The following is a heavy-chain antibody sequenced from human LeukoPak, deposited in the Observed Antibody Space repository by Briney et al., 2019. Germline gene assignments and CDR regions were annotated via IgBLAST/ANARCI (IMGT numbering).Heavy chain of an antibody. J-gene: IGHJ4*02. CDR3: ARHGASGDGYVWGSYRPFDY. V-gene: IGHV4-59*08. Sequence: PSETLSLTCTVSGGSISSYYWSWIRQPPGKGLEWIGYIYYSGSTNYNPSLKSRVTISVDTSKNQFSLKLSSVTAADTAVYYCARHGASGDGYVWGSYRPFDYWGQGTLVTVSS. D-gene: IGHD3-16*02. CDR2: IYYSGST. CDR1: GGSISSYY.